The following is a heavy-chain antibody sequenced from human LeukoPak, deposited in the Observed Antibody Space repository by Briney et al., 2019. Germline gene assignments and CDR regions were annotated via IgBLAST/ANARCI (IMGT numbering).Heavy chain of an antibody. CDR1: GFTFSSYW. Sequence: GGSLRLSCAASGFTFSSYWMHWVRQAPGKGLVWVSRISTDGSSTSYADSVKGRFTISRDKSKDTLFLQMNSLRVEDTAIYYCAKDGVESYGGVLFFDYWGQGTLVTVSS. D-gene: IGHD4-23*01. CDR2: ISTDGSST. CDR3: AKDGVESYGGVLFFDY. V-gene: IGHV3-74*01. J-gene: IGHJ4*02.